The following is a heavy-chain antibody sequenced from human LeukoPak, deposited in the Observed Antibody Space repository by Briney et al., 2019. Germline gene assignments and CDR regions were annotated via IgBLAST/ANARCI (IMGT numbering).Heavy chain of an antibody. CDR3: ARGSYYDFWSGYLPRNSAWFDP. J-gene: IGHJ5*02. V-gene: IGHV4-61*01. D-gene: IGHD3-3*01. Sequence: PSETLSLTCTVSGGSVSSGSYYWSWIRQPPGTGLEWIGYIYYSGSTNYNPSLKSRVTISVDTSKNQFSLKLSSVTAADTAVYYCARGSYYDFWSGYLPRNSAWFDPWGQGTLVTVSS. CDR1: GGSVSSGSYY. CDR2: IYYSGST.